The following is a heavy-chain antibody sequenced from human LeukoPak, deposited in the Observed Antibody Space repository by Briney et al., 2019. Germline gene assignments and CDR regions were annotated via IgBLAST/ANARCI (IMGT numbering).Heavy chain of an antibody. D-gene: IGHD3-10*01. V-gene: IGHV5-51*01. Sequence: GESLKISCKGSGYSFTSYWIGWVRQMPGKGLEWMGIIYPGDSDTRYSPSFQGQVTISADKSISTAYLQWSSLKASDTAMYYCARHYYGSGSYSPMDVWGQGTTVTVSS. CDR3: ARHYYGSGSYSPMDV. CDR2: IYPGDSDT. CDR1: GYSFTSYW. J-gene: IGHJ6*02.